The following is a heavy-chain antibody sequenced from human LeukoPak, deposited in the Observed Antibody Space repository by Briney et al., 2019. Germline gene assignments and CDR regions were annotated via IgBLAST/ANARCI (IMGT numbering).Heavy chain of an antibody. J-gene: IGHJ6*02. D-gene: IGHD3-22*01. CDR1: GNYW. CDR2: INSDGSWT. Sequence: GGSLRLSCAASGNYWMHWVRQAPGKGLVWVSHINSDGSWTSYADSVKGRFTISRDNSKNTLYLQMNSLRAEDTAVYYCARGPRWLFYYYYYYGMDVWGQGTTVTVSS. V-gene: IGHV3-74*01. CDR3: ARGPRWLFYYYYYYGMDV.